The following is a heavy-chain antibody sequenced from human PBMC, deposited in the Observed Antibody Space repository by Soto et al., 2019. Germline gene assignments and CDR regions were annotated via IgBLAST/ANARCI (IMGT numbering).Heavy chain of an antibody. Sequence: GGSLRLSCAASGFTFSSYAMSWVRQAPGKGLEWVSAISGSGGSTYYADSVKGRFTISRDNSKNTLYLQMNSLRAEDTAVYYCAKDPTSPHYDFWSGKLDYWGQGTLVTVSS. CDR3: AKDPTSPHYDFWSGKLDY. D-gene: IGHD3-3*01. CDR2: ISGSGGST. V-gene: IGHV3-23*01. J-gene: IGHJ4*02. CDR1: GFTFSSYA.